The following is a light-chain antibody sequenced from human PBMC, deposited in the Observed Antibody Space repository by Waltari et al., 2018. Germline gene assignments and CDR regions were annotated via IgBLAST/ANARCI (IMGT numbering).Light chain of an antibody. V-gene: IGKV3-15*01. J-gene: IGKJ2*01. CDR2: GAS. CDR3: QQYNTWPPDYT. CDR1: LSVSNN. Sequence: EIVMTQSPATLSVSPGERVTLSCRASLSVSNNLAWFQQRPGQAPRLLIYGASTRATGVPATFSGSGSGTEFTLTLSSMQSEDFGVYFCQQYNTWPPDYTFGQGTKLEIK.